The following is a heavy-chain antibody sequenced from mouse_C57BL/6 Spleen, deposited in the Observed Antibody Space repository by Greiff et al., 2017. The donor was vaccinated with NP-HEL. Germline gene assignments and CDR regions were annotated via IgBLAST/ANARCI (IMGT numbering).Heavy chain of an antibody. CDR3: ALTYGSSYEVFAY. CDR1: GYTFTSYW. V-gene: IGHV1-61*01. Sequence: VQLQQSGAELVRPGSSVKLSCKASGYTFTSYWMDWVKQRPGQGLEWIGNIYPSDSETHYNQKFKDKATLTVDKSSSTAYMQLSSLTSEDSAVYYCALTYGSSYEVFAYWGQGTLVTVSA. J-gene: IGHJ3*01. CDR2: IYPSDSET. D-gene: IGHD1-1*01.